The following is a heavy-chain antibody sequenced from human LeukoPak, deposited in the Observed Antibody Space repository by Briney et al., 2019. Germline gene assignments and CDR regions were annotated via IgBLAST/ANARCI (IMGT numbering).Heavy chain of an antibody. CDR2: ISSSGSTI. CDR3: VRETYYYDSSGYPDY. V-gene: IGHV3-11*01. Sequence: PGGSLRLSCAASGFTFSDYYMSWIRQAPGKGLEWVSYISSSGSTIYYADSVKGRFTISRDNAKNSLYLQMNSLRAEDTAVYYCVRETYYYDSSGYPDYWGQGTLVTVSS. CDR1: GFTFSDYY. D-gene: IGHD3-22*01. J-gene: IGHJ4*02.